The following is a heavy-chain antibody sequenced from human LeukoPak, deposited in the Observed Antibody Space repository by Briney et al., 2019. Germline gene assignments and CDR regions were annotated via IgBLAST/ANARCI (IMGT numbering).Heavy chain of an antibody. CDR3: ASSDGLPPRSDSSYDVFDY. CDR1: GGSFSGYY. D-gene: IGHD5-12*01. Sequence: PSETLSLTCAVYGGSFSGYYWSWIRQPPGKGLEWIGEIYHSGRTNYSPSLKSRVTISLDKSKNHFSLNLSSVTAADTALYYCASSDGLPPRSDSSYDVFDYWGQGTLVTVSS. V-gene: IGHV4-34*01. J-gene: IGHJ4*02. CDR2: IYHSGRT.